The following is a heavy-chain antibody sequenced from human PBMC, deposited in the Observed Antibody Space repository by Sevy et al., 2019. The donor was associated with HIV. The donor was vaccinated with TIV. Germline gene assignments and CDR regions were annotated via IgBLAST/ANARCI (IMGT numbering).Heavy chain of an antibody. J-gene: IGHJ4*02. CDR3: ARVNRYYDFWSGYYTWYFDY. D-gene: IGHD3-3*01. CDR1: GYSISSGYY. Sequence: SETLSLTCTVSGYSISSGYYWGWIRQPPGKGLEWIESIYHSGSTYYNPSLKSRVTISVDTSKNQFSLKLSSVTAADTAVYYCARVNRYYDFWSGYYTWYFDYWGQGTLVTVSS. V-gene: IGHV4-38-2*02. CDR2: IYHSGST.